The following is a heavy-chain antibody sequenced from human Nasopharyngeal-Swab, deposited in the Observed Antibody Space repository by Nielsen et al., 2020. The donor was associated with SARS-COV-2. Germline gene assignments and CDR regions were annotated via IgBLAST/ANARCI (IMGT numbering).Heavy chain of an antibody. D-gene: IGHD3-10*01. CDR3: ARTFGESPVDY. CDR2: INHSGRT. J-gene: IGHJ4*02. CDR1: GGSFSGYY. V-gene: IGHV4-34*01. Sequence: SETLSLTCAVYGGSFSGYYWSWIRQPPGKGLEWIGEINHSGRTNYNPSLKSRVTISVDTSKNQFSLKLSSVTAADTAVYYCARTFGESPVDYWGQGTLVTVSS.